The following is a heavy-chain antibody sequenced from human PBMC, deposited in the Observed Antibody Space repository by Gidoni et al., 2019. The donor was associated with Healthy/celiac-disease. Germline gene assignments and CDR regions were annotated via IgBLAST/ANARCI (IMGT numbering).Heavy chain of an antibody. Sequence: QVQLQQWGAGLLKPSETLSLTCAVYGGSFSGYYWSWSRQPPGKGLEWIGEINHSGSTNYNPSLKSRVTISVDTSKNQFSLKLSSVTAADTAVYYCARASTVVDAFDIWGQGTMVTVSS. CDR3: ARASTVVDAFDI. J-gene: IGHJ3*02. V-gene: IGHV4-34*01. D-gene: IGHD4-4*01. CDR1: GGSFSGYY. CDR2: INHSGST.